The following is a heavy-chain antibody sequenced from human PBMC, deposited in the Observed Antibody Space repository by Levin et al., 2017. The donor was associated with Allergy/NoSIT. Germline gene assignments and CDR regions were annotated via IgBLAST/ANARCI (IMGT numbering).Heavy chain of an antibody. CDR2: VYYSGTT. D-gene: IGHD3-10*01. V-gene: IGHV4-39*01. J-gene: IGHJ4*02. Sequence: SQTLSLTCTVSGDSISRRSFYWVWIRQSPGKGLEWLGSVYYSGTTYNNPSLKSRVTTSLDKSKNQFSLKLTSVTAADTAVYYCARRSDSGTFSWCFAYWGQGTLVTVSS. CDR1: GDSISRRSFY. CDR3: ARRSDSGTFSWCFAY.